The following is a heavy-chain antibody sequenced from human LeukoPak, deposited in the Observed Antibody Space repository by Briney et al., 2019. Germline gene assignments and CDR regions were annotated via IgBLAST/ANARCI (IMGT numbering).Heavy chain of an antibody. Sequence: PGGSLRLSCAASGFSFSTYWMSWVRQAPGKGLEWVANIKEDGSETYYVDSLRGRFTISRDNVKNSLYLQINSLRAEDTAVYYCARGGICSSTSCYLLMGIWFDPWGQGTLVTVSS. V-gene: IGHV3-7*01. D-gene: IGHD2-2*01. J-gene: IGHJ5*02. CDR1: GFSFSTYW. CDR2: IKEDGSET. CDR3: ARGGICSSTSCYLLMGIWFDP.